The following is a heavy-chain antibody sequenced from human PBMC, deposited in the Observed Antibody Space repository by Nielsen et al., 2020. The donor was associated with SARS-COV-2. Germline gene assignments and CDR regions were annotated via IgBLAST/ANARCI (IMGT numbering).Heavy chain of an antibody. CDR3: AREGGYYFDY. V-gene: IGHV1-3*01. J-gene: IGHJ4*02. CDR1: GYTFTSYA. CDR2: INAGNGNT. Sequence: ASVKVSCKASGYTFTSYAMHWVRQAPGQRLEWMGWINAGNGNTKYSQKLQGRVTMTTDTSTSTAYMELRSLRSDDTAVYYCAREGGYYFDYWGQGTLVTVSS. D-gene: IGHD6-25*01.